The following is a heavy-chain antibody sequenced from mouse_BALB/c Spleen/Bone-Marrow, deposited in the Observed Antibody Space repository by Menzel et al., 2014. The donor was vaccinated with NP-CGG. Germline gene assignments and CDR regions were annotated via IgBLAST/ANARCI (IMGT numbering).Heavy chain of an antibody. D-gene: IGHD1-1*01. V-gene: IGHV4-1*02. CDR2: INPDSSTI. CDR3: ARLSYYGRFAY. CDR1: GFDFSRYW. J-gene: IGHJ3*01. Sequence: VQLKESGGGLVQPGGSLKLSCAASGFDFSRYWMSWVRQAPGKGLEWIGEINPDSSTIDYTPSLKYKFIISRDNAKNTLYLQMSKVRSEDTALYYCARLSYYGRFAYWGQGTLVTVSA.